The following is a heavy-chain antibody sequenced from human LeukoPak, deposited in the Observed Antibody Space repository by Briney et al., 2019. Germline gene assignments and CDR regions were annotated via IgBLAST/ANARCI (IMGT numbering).Heavy chain of an antibody. D-gene: IGHD1-26*01. J-gene: IGHJ5*02. V-gene: IGHV3-72*01. CDR2: TRNKANSYTT. CDR1: GFILSDHY. Sequence: QPGGSLRLSCAASGFILSDHYIDWVRQAPGKGLEWVGRTRNKANSYTTEYAASVKGRFTISRDDPKNLLYLQMNSLKSEDTAVYYCGRSGPYRPSDLWGQGTLVTVSS. CDR3: GRSGPYRPSDL.